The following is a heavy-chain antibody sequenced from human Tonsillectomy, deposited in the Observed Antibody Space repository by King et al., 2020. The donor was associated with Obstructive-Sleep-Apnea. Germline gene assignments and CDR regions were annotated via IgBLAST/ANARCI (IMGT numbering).Heavy chain of an antibody. CDR3: ARGGDWFGP. J-gene: IGHJ5*02. CDR2: IYTRCTT. Sequence: VQLQESGPGLVKPSETLSLTCTVSRGSISGYYWSWIRPPAGKGLEWSGRIYTRCTTNYSPSLKSRVTMSVDTSKNQFSLKLSSLTAADTAVYYCARGGDWFGPWGQGTLVTVSS. CDR1: RGSISGYY. V-gene: IGHV4-4*07.